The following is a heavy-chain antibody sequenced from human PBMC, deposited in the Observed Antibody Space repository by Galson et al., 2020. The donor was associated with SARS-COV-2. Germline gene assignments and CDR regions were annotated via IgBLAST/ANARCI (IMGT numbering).Heavy chain of an antibody. V-gene: IGHV5-51*01. CDR1: EYSFTDYW. Sequence: GESLKISCRGSEYSFTDYWIGWVRQMHGKGLQWMGIISPATSHTTYGPSFQGQVTISADNSIRTAYLQWSSLKASDTAIYYCARHKGHFNSGLYEDYYFDFWGQGTLVTVSS. CDR2: ISPATSHT. D-gene: IGHD6-19*01. J-gene: IGHJ4*02. CDR3: ARHKGHFNSGLYEDYYFDF.